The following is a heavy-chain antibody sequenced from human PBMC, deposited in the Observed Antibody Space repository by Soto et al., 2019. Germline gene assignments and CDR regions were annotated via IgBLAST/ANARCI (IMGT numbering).Heavy chain of an antibody. CDR1: GFTFSSYA. D-gene: IGHD3-10*01. CDR3: AKTPGYGSGYDY. Sequence: PGGSLRLSCAASGFTFSSYAMSWVRQAPGKGLEWVSAISGSGGSTYDADSVKGRFTISRDNSKNTLYLQMNSLRAEDTAVYYCAKTPGYGSGYDYWGQGTLVTVSS. V-gene: IGHV3-23*01. J-gene: IGHJ4*02. CDR2: ISGSGGST.